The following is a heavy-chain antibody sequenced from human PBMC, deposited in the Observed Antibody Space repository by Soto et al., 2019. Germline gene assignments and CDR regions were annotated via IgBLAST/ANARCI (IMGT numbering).Heavy chain of an antibody. D-gene: IGHD2-21*02. CDR3: AREVVTAIIYFDY. Sequence: SETLSLTCTVSGGSISSGDSYWSWIRQPPGKGLEWIGYIYYSGSTYYNPSLESRVTISVDTSKNQFSLKLSSVTAADTAVYYCAREVVTAIIYFDYWGQGTLVTVSS. J-gene: IGHJ4*02. CDR2: IYYSGST. CDR1: GGSISSGDSY. V-gene: IGHV4-30-4*01.